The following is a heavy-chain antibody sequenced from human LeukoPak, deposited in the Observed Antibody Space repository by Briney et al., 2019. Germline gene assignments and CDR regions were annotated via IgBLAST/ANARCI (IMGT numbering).Heavy chain of an antibody. CDR2: INGDGSST. CDR1: GFTFSSNW. CDR3: ATFYGDYASSAGR. V-gene: IGHV3-74*01. D-gene: IGHD4-17*01. Sequence: GGSLRLSCAASGFTFSSNWMHWVRQGPEKGLMWVSRINGDGSSTSYADSVKGRFSISRDNAKNTLYLQMNSLRAEDTAVYYCATFYGDYASSAGRWGQGTLVTVSS. J-gene: IGHJ4*02.